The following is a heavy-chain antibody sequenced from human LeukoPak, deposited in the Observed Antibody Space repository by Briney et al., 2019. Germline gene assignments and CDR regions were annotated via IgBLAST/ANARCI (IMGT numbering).Heavy chain of an antibody. CDR2: IYYSGST. CDR3: ARDSRSFYFDY. Sequence: PSETLSLTCTVSGGSISSYYWSWIRQPPGKGLEWIGYIYYSGSTNYNPSLKSRVTISVDTSKNQFSLKLSSVTAADTAVYYCARDSRSFYFDYWGQGTLVTVSS. J-gene: IGHJ4*02. CDR1: GGSISSYY. V-gene: IGHV4-59*01.